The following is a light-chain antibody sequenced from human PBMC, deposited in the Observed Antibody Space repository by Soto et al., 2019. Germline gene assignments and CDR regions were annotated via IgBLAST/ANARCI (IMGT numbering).Light chain of an antibody. Sequence: QSVLTQPPSVSGAPGQRVTLSCTGSRSNIGAGYDVHWYQQLPGTAPKLLIYGNSNRPSGVPDRCSGSKSGTSASLAITGLQAEDEADYYCQSYDSSLSALFGGGTKLTVL. CDR2: GNS. CDR3: QSYDSSLSAL. J-gene: IGLJ3*02. CDR1: RSNIGAGYD. V-gene: IGLV1-40*01.